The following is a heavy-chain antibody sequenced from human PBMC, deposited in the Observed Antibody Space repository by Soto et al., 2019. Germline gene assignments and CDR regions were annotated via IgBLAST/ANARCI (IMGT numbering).Heavy chain of an antibody. CDR2: INPNSGGT. D-gene: IGHD6-13*01. Sequence: ASVKVSCKASGYTFTGYYMHWVRQAPGQGLEWMGWINPNSGGTNYAQKFQGWVTMTRDTSISTAYMELSRLRSDDTAVYYCARDLGIEEAGLDYWGQGTLVIVSS. CDR3: ARDLGIEEAGLDY. V-gene: IGHV1-2*04. J-gene: IGHJ4*02. CDR1: GYTFTGYY.